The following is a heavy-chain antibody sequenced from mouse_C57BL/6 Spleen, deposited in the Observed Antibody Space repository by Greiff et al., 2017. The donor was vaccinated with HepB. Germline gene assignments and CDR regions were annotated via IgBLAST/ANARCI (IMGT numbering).Heavy chain of an antibody. CDR3: TRGDYGSSYGAMDY. CDR1: GFTFSSYA. Sequence: EVKVVESGEGLVKPGGSLKLSCAASGFTFSSYAMSWVRQTPEKRLEWVAYISSGGDYIYYADTVKGRFTISRDNARNTLYLQMSSLKSEDTAMYYCTRGDYGSSYGAMDYWSQGTSVTVAS. D-gene: IGHD1-1*01. V-gene: IGHV5-9-1*02. J-gene: IGHJ4*01. CDR2: ISSGGDYI.